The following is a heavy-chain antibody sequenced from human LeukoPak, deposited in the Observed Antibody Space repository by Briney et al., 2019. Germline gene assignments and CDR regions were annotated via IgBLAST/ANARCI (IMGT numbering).Heavy chain of an antibody. CDR1: GYTFTSYG. V-gene: IGHV1-18*01. Sequence: ASVKVSCKASGYTFTSYGISWVRQAPGQGLEWMGWISAYNGNTNYAQKLQGRVTMTTDTSTSTAYMELRSLRSDDTAVYYCARDPIVVPAAIPVSDAFDIWGQGTMVTVSS. CDR2: ISAYNGNT. D-gene: IGHD2-2*02. J-gene: IGHJ3*02. CDR3: ARDPIVVPAAIPVSDAFDI.